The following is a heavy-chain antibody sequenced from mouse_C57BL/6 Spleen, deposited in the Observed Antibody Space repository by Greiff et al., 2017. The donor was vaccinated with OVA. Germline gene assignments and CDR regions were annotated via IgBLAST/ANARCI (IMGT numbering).Heavy chain of an antibody. V-gene: IGHV5-17*01. J-gene: IGHJ4*01. Sequence: EVKLMESGGGLVKPGGSLKLSCAASGFTFSDYGMHWVRQAPEKGLEWVAYISSGSSTIYYADTVKGRFTIPRDNAKNTLFLQLTSLRSEDTAMYYCARGTAQASTYAMDYWGQGTSVTVSS. CDR2: ISSGSSTI. CDR3: ARGTAQASTYAMDY. CDR1: GFTFSDYG. D-gene: IGHD3-2*02.